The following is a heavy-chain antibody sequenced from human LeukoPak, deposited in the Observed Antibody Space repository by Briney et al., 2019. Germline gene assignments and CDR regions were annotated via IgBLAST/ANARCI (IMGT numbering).Heavy chain of an antibody. CDR2: INPSGGST. V-gene: IGHV1-46*01. Sequence: ASVKVSCKASGYTFPIHYMHWVRQAPGQGLEWMGIINPSGGSTTYAQKFQGRLTMTSDTSSSTVYMELSSLRSDDTAVYYCARVEGYRTGYSFDYWGQGTLVTVS. J-gene: IGHJ4*02. CDR3: ARVEGYRTGYSFDY. D-gene: IGHD3/OR15-3a*01. CDR1: GYTFPIHY.